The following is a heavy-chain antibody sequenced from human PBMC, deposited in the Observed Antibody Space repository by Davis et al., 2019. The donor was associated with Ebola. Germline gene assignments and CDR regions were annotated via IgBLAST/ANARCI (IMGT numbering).Heavy chain of an antibody. D-gene: IGHD6-13*01. CDR1: GGSFSGYY. CDR3: ARSSSSLFDP. CDR2: INHSGST. J-gene: IGHJ5*02. Sequence: MPSETLSLTCAVYGGSFSGYYWSWIRQPPGKGLEWLGEINHSGSTNYNPSLKSRVTISVDTSKNQFSLQLNSVTPEDTAVYYCARSSSSLFDPWGQGTLVTVSS. V-gene: IGHV4-34*01.